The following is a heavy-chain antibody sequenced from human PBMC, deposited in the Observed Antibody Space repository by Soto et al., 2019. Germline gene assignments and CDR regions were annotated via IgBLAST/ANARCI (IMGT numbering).Heavy chain of an antibody. Sequence: HPGGSLRLSCAASGFTFSSYSMNWVRQAPGKGLEWVSYIGSSSSTIYYADSVKGRFTISRDNAKNSLYLQMNSLRDEDTAVYYCARDRYGYYYYGMDVWGQGTTVTVSS. J-gene: IGHJ6*02. CDR2: IGSSSSTI. CDR3: ARDRYGYYYYGMDV. V-gene: IGHV3-48*02. CDR1: GFTFSSYS. D-gene: IGHD3-10*01.